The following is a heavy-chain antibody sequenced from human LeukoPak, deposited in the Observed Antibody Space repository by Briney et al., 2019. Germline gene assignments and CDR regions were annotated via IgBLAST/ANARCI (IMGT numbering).Heavy chain of an antibody. Sequence: GGSLRLSCAASGFTFSGYGMHWVRQAPGKGLEWVAVIWYDGSNKYYADSVKGRFTISRDNSKNTLYLQMNSLRAEDTAVYYCARDSFYGSGSYLPYYYGMDVWGQGTTVTVSS. CDR1: GFTFSGYG. CDR2: IWYDGSNK. J-gene: IGHJ6*02. CDR3: ARDSFYGSGSYLPYYYGMDV. D-gene: IGHD3-10*01. V-gene: IGHV3-33*01.